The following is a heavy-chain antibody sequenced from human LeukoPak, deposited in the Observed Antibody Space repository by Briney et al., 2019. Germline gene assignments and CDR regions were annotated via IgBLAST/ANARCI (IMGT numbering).Heavy chain of an antibody. CDR1: GFTFSDAW. D-gene: IGHD6-19*01. CDR2: IKSKTDGGTT. J-gene: IGHJ4*02. Sequence: NPGGSLRLSCAASGFTFSDAWMSWVRQAPGKGLEWVGHIKSKTDGGTTDYAAPVKRRFTISRDDSKYTLYLQMNSLKIEDTAVYYCTATQWLVPPRIDYWGQGTLVTVSS. V-gene: IGHV3-15*01. CDR3: TATQWLVPPRIDY.